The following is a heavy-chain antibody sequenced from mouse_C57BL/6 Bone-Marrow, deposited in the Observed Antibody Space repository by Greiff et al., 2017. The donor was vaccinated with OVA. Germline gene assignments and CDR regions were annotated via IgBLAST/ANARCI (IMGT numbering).Heavy chain of an antibody. CDR3: VRKTGYAMDY. CDR2: IRSKSNNYAT. J-gene: IGHJ4*01. CDR1: GFSFNTYA. V-gene: IGHV10-1*01. Sequence: GGGLVQPKGSLKLSCAASGFSFNTYAMNWVRQAPGKGLEWVARIRSKSNNYATYYADSVKDRFTISRDDSESMLYLQMNNLKTEDTAMYYCVRKTGYAMDYWGQGTSVTVSS.